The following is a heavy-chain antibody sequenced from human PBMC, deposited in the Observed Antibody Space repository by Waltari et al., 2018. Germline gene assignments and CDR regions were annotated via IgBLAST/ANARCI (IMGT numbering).Heavy chain of an antibody. V-gene: IGHV3-23*01. D-gene: IGHD3-10*01. Sequence: EVQLLESGGGLVQPGGSLRLSCAASGFTFSSYAMSWVRPAPGKGLDWVTAISGSGGSTYYADSVKGRFTISRDNSKNTLYLQMNSLRAEDTAVYYCAKDRENYGSGNDAFDIWGQGTMVTVSS. J-gene: IGHJ3*02. CDR1: GFTFSSYA. CDR2: ISGSGGST. CDR3: AKDRENYGSGNDAFDI.